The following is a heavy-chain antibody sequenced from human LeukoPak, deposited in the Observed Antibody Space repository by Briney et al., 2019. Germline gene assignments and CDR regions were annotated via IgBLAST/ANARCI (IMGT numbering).Heavy chain of an antibody. V-gene: IGHV4-61*02. CDR1: SGSISSGPFY. Sequence: SETLSLTCTVSSGSISSGPFYWSWIRQPAGKGLEWIGRMSSGGSIDYNPSLKSRVTISVDTSKNQFSLKLSSVTAADTAVYYCARGAIRIAVDYWGQGTLVTVSS. CDR3: ARGAIRIAVDY. J-gene: IGHJ4*02. D-gene: IGHD6-19*01. CDR2: MSSGGSI.